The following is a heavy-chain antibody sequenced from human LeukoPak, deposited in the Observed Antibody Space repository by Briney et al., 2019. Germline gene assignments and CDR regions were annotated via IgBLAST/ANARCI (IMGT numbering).Heavy chain of an antibody. J-gene: IGHJ6*04. CDR2: ISGSGGST. CDR1: GFTFSSYA. V-gene: IGHV3-23*01. D-gene: IGHD6-13*01. CDR3: AREIAAAGLHEVVDV. Sequence: GGSLRLSCAASGFTFSSYAMSWVRQAPGKGLEWVSAISGSGGSTYYADSVKGRFTISRDNSKNTLYLQMNSLRAEDTAVYYCAREIAAAGLHEVVDVWGKGTTVTISS.